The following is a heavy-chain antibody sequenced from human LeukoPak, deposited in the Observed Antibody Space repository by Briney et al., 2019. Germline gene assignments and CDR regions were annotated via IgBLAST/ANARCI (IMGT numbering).Heavy chain of an antibody. V-gene: IGHV1-8*01. CDR2: MNPNSGNT. D-gene: IGHD3-16*02. J-gene: IGHJ5*02. CDR1: GYTFTSYD. CDR3: AKSMGYTYNWFDP. Sequence: GASVKVSCKASGYTFTSYDINWVRQATGQGLEWMGWMNPNSGNTGYAQKFQGRVTMTRTTSISTAYMELSSLRSEDTAAYYCAKSMGYTYNWFDPWGQGTLVTVSS.